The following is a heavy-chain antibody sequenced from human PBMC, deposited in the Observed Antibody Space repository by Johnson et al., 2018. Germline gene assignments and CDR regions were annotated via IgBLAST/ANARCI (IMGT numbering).Heavy chain of an antibody. CDR1: GGSISSYF. D-gene: IGHD3/OR15-3a*01. J-gene: IGHJ6*02. Sequence: QVQLQESGPGLVKPSETLSLTCTVSGGSISSYFWSWIRQPPGKGLEWIGYIYYTVTTNYNPSLKSRVTISVDTSKNQVSLNLRSVTAADTAVYYCARLTRTFDFANFYGMDVWGQGTTVIVSS. CDR3: ARLTRTFDFANFYGMDV. CDR2: IYYTVTT. V-gene: IGHV4-59*01.